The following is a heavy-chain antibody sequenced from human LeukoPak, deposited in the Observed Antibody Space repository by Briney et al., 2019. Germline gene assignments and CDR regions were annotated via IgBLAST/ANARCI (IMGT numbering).Heavy chain of an antibody. CDR1: GFTFSSYA. D-gene: IGHD1-7*01. CDR3: AKMEELPLVDP. J-gene: IGHJ5*02. V-gene: IGHV3-23*01. CDR2: ISGRGGST. Sequence: GGSLRLSCAASGFTFSSYAMSWVRQAPGKGLEWVSAISGRGGSTYYADSVKGRFTISRDNSKNTLCLQMNSLRAEDTAVYYCAKMEELPLVDPWGQGTLVTVSS.